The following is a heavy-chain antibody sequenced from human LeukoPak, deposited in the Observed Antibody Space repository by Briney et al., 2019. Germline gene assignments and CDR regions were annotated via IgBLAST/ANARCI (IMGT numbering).Heavy chain of an antibody. CDR1: GGSFSGYY. V-gene: IGHV4-34*01. D-gene: IGHD2-21*02. CDR3: AGGPAVVTAIHGWFDP. Sequence: SETLSLTCAVYGGSFSGYYWSWIRQPPGKGLEWIGEINHSGSTNYNPSLKSRVTISVDTSKNQFSLKLSSVTAADTAVYYCAGGPAVVTAIHGWFDPWGQGTLVTVSS. J-gene: IGHJ5*02. CDR2: INHSGST.